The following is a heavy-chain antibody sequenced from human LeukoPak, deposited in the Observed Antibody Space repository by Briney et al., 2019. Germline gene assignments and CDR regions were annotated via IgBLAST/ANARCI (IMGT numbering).Heavy chain of an antibody. Sequence: PGGSLRLSCAASGFTFSSYAMSWVRQAPGKGLEWVSYISRSGNVIYYTDSVKGRFTISRDNAKNSLYLQMNSLRTEDTAIYYCARLDYGAFDFWGQGTPVTVSS. V-gene: IGHV3-48*04. CDR2: ISRSGNVI. CDR3: ARLDYGAFDF. D-gene: IGHD4-17*01. J-gene: IGHJ4*02. CDR1: GFTFSSYA.